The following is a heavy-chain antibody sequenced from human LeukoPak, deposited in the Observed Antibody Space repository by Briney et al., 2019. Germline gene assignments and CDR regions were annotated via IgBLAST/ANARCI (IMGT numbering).Heavy chain of an antibody. CDR3: ARYFYYGSGSFDY. D-gene: IGHD3-10*01. J-gene: IGHJ4*02. CDR1: GYSISSGYY. Sequence: SETLSLTCTVSGYSISSGYYWGWIRQPPGKGLEWIGSIYHSGSTYYNPSLKSRVTISVDKSKNQFSLKLSSVTAADTAVYYCARYFYYGSGSFDYWGQGTLVTVSS. CDR2: IYHSGST. V-gene: IGHV4-38-2*02.